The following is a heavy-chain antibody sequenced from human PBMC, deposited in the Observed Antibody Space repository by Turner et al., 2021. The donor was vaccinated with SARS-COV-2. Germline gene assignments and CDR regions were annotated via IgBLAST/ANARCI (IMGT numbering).Heavy chain of an antibody. D-gene: IGHD3-22*01. CDR2: ISYDGSNK. Sequence: QVQLVESGGGVVQPGRSLRLSCAASGFTFSSYAMHWVRQAPGKGLEWVALISYDGSNKYYADSVKGRFTISRDNSKNTLYLQMNSLRAEDTAVYYCASQIHGGYYSNWFDPWGQGTLVTVSS. V-gene: IGHV3-30-3*01. CDR3: ASQIHGGYYSNWFDP. CDR1: GFTFSSYA. J-gene: IGHJ5*02.